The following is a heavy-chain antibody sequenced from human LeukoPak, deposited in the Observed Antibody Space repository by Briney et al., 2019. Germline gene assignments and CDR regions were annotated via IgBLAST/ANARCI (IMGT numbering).Heavy chain of an antibody. CDR3: ARLRRDYYGSGSYSSWFDP. Sequence: SETLSHTCTEPGGSISSSSYYWGWIRQPPRKGLEWIGRIYYSGSTYYNPSLKSRVTISVDTSKNQFSLKLSSVTAADTAVYYCARLRRDYYGSGSYSSWFDPWGQGTLVTVSS. D-gene: IGHD3-10*01. J-gene: IGHJ5*02. CDR1: GGSISSSSYY. CDR2: IYYSGST. V-gene: IGHV4-39*01.